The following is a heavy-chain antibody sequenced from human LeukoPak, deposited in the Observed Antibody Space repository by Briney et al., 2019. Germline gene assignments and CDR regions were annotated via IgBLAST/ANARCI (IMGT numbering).Heavy chain of an antibody. D-gene: IGHD1-26*01. Sequence: PSETLSLTCTVSGGSISSSSYYWGWIRQPPGKGLEWIGSIYYSGSTNYNPSLKSRVTISVDTSKNQFSLKLSSVTAADTAVYYCARGGSHSLDFDYWGQGTLVTVSS. CDR1: GGSISSSSYY. CDR3: ARGGSHSLDFDY. CDR2: IYYSGST. V-gene: IGHV4-39*07. J-gene: IGHJ4*02.